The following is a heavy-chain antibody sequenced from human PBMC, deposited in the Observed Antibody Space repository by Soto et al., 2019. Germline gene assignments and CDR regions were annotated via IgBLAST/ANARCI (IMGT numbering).Heavy chain of an antibody. D-gene: IGHD6-13*01. CDR1: GFTFSSYS. CDR2: ISSSSSYI. V-gene: IGHV3-21*01. Sequence: EVQLVESGGGLVKPGGSLRLSCAASGFTFSSYSMNWVRQAPGKGLEWVSSISSSSSYINYADSVKGRFTISRDNAKNSLYLQMNSLRAEDTAVYYCARGNGSSLPDYWGQGTLVTVSS. CDR3: ARGNGSSLPDY. J-gene: IGHJ4*02.